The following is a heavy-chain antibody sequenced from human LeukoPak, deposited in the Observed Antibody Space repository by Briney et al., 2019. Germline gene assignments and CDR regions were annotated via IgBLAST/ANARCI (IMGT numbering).Heavy chain of an antibody. V-gene: IGHV3-74*01. CDR2: INSDGSST. Sequence: PGRSRRLSCAASGFTFSSYWMHWVRQAPGKGLVWVSRINSDGSSTRYADSVKGRFTISRDNAKNTLYLQMSSLRAEDTAVYYCARDRGYSGDYWGQGTLVTVSS. D-gene: IGHD1-26*01. CDR3: ARDRGYSGDY. J-gene: IGHJ4*02. CDR1: GFTFSSYW.